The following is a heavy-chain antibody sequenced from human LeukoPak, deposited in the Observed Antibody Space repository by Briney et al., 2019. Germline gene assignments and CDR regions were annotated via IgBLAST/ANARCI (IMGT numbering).Heavy chain of an antibody. J-gene: IGHJ5*02. Sequence: PSETLSLTCTVSGGSISSGSYYWSWIRQPAGKGLEWIGRIYTSGSTNYNPSLKSRVTISVDTSKNQFSLKLSSVTAADTAVYYCARDRLIEGGFDPWGQGTLVTVSS. CDR1: GGSISSGSYY. V-gene: IGHV4-61*02. CDR2: IYTSGST. D-gene: IGHD3-22*01. CDR3: ARDRLIEGGFDP.